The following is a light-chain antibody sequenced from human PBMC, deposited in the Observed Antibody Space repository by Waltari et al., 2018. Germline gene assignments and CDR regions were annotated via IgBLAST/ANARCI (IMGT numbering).Light chain of an antibody. Sequence: SYELTQPPSVSVSPGQTASITCSGDKLGDKYVYWYQQKPGHSPAVFIYQDSLRPSWLPERFSGSNSGNTATLTISGTQPVDDADYYCQAWDSGVVFGGGTKLTVL. V-gene: IGLV3-1*01. CDR2: QDS. CDR3: QAWDSGVV. CDR1: KLGDKY. J-gene: IGLJ2*01.